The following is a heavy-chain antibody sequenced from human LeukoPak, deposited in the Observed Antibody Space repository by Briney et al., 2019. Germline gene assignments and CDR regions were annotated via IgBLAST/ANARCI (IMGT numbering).Heavy chain of an antibody. CDR3: ARAPATYAVSPGAFDV. Sequence: PGGSLRPSCAASGFTFSDFFMTWIRQAPGKGLEWVSYISGSGSTKFYADSVKGRFTISRDNAKDSLYLQMSSLRLEDTALYYCARAPATYAVSPGAFDVWGHGTMVTVSS. CDR2: ISGSGSTK. V-gene: IGHV3-11*04. CDR1: GFTFSDFF. D-gene: IGHD2-8*01. J-gene: IGHJ3*01.